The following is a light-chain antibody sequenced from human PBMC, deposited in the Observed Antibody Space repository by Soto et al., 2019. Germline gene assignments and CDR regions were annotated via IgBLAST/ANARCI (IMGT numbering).Light chain of an antibody. CDR3: QQSFTTPWT. CDR1: ESIRTE. CDR2: DTF. Sequence: DIQMTQSPSSLSASLGDRVTITCRPSESIRTELNWFQQRPGKAPRLLIYDTFTLQSGVPSRFSGSVSGTEFSLTISSLQAGDSAIYYRQQSFTTPWTFGQGTKVEI. J-gene: IGKJ1*01. V-gene: IGKV1-39*01.